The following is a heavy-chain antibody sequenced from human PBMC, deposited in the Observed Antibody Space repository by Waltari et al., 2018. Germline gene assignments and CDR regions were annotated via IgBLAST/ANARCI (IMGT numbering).Heavy chain of an antibody. CDR2: INPNSGGT. CDR1: GYTFTGYY. CDR3: ARSPAAAASYYYYYYMDV. V-gene: IGHV1-2*02. D-gene: IGHD6-13*01. J-gene: IGHJ6*03. Sequence: QVQLVQSGAEVKKPGASVKVSCKASGYTFTGYYMHWVRQAPGHGLEWMGWINPNSGGTNYAQKFQGRVTMTRDTSISTDYMELSRLRSDDTAVYYCARSPAAAASYYYYYYMDVWGKGTTVTVSS.